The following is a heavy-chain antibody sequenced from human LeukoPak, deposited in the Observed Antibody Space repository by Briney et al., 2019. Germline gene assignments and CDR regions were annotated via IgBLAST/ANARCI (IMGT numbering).Heavy chain of an antibody. D-gene: IGHD4-17*01. J-gene: IGHJ5*01. CDR3: ARPNGDYYNWFDS. Sequence: DSVMVSCKASGYTFTDYQMYWVRQAPGQGLEWMGWINPNSGDTNYAQKFQDRVILTRDTSISTAYMELTNVRGDDTAVYYCARPNGDYYNWFDSWGQGTLDTVSS. CDR1: GYTFTDYQ. CDR2: INPNSGDT. V-gene: IGHV1-2*02.